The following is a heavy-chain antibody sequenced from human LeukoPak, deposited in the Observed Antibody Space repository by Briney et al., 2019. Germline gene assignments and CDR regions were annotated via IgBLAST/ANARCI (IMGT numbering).Heavy chain of an antibody. V-gene: IGHV6-1*01. CDR2: TYDRSKWYY. CDR1: GDSVSSKIVA. D-gene: IGHD6-19*01. CDR3: ARGAVAEFDY. J-gene: IGHJ4*02. Sequence: SQTLSLTCAISGDSVSSKIVAWNWIRQSPSRGLEWLGRTYDRSKWYYDYAVSMKSRITINPDTSKNQFSLQLNSVTPEDTAVYYCARGAVAEFDYWGQGTLVTVSS.